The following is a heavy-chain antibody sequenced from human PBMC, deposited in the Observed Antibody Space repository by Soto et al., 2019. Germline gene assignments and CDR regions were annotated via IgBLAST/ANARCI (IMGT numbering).Heavy chain of an antibody. J-gene: IGHJ3*01. CDR1: GFTFTGNV. V-gene: IGHV3-53*01. CDR2: LYSSGST. Sequence: EVQLVESGGGLIKPGGSLRLSCAASGFTFTGNVMNWVRQAPGKGLEWVSLLYSSGSTYYADSVKGRFTISRDNSKNTLYHQMSSMRAEDTAVYYCATRSLCPGALWGQGTMVTVSS. CDR3: ATRSLCPGAL. D-gene: IGHD2-2*01.